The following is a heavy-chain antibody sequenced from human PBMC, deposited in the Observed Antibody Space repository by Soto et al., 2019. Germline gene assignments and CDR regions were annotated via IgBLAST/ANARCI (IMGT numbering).Heavy chain of an antibody. V-gene: IGHV3-15*01. D-gene: IGHD2-15*01. J-gene: IGHJ5*02. CDR3: TTDLWRIAVVVGSTGYFNP. CDR2: IKSKSGGGTT. CDR1: GFTFSDAW. Sequence: GGSLRLSCAASGFTFSDAWMSWVRQAPGKGLDWVGRIKSKSGGGTTEYAAPVRGRFTISRDDSKNTLYLQMNSLKTEDTAVYYCTTDLWRIAVVVGSTGYFNPWGQGTPVTVSS.